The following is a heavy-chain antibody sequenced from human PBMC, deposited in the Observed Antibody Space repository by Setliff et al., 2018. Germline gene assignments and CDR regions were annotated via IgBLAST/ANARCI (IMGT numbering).Heavy chain of an antibody. V-gene: IGHV4-34*01. CDR1: GESFSNNY. J-gene: IGHJ4*02. CDR3: RVWVTMIEVDS. CDR2: SNHGGST. Sequence: SETLSLTCSVSGESFSNNYWSWIRQTPGKGLEWIEESNHGGSTTYHPSLKSRLTMSVDTSKNQFSLKLAAVTAADTAVYYCRVWVTMIEVDSWAQGTLVTVSS. D-gene: IGHD3-22*01.